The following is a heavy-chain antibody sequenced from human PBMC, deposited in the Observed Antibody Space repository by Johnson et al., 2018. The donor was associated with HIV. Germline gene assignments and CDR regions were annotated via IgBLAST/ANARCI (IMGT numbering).Heavy chain of an antibody. J-gene: IGHJ3*02. Sequence: QVQLLESGGGVVQPGRSLRLSCAASGFTFSSYAMHWVRQAPGKGLEWVAVISYDGSNKYYADSVKGRFTISRANSKNTLYLQMNSLRAEDTAVFYCERACRDGYTCDVFDIWGQGTMVTVSS. CDR3: ERACRDGYTCDVFDI. CDR1: GFTFSSYA. V-gene: IGHV3-30*04. D-gene: IGHD5-24*01. CDR2: ISYDGSNK.